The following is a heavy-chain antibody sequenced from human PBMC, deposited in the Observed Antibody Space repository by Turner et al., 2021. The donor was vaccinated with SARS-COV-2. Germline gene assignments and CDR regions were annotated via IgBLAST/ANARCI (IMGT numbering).Heavy chain of an antibody. CDR2: ISYTGRT. J-gene: IGHJ4*02. CDR3: ARQGGVDY. CDR1: GGSISTTNHY. Sequence: QLQLQESGPGLVKPSETLSLTCAVPGGSISTTNHYWGWIRQPPGKGLEWIGSISYTGRTFYTPALKSRVTRSMDTSKNHFSLKVTSVTAADTAVYYCARQGGVDYWGQGTLVTVSS. V-gene: IGHV4-39*01.